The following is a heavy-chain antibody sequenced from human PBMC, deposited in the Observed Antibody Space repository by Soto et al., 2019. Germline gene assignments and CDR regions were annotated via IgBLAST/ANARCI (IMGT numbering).Heavy chain of an antibody. V-gene: IGHV1-18*01. CDR2: ISAYNGNT. CDR1: GYTFTSYG. D-gene: IGHD3-3*01. J-gene: IGHJ5*02. CDR3: ARGLYDFWSGYRPVGWFDP. Sequence: GASVKVSCKASGYTFTSYGISWVRQAPGQGLEWMGWISAYNGNTNYAQKLQGRVTMTTDTSTSTAYMELRSLRSDDTAVYYCARGLYDFWSGYRPVGWFDPWGQGTLVTVSS.